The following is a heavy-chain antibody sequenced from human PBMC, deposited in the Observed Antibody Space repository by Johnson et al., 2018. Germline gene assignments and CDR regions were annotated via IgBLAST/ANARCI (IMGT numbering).Heavy chain of an antibody. D-gene: IGHD3-10*01. J-gene: IGHJ4*02. CDR1: GFTFDDYT. Sequence: VQLVESGGVVVQPGGSLRLSCAASGFTFDDYTMHWVRPAPGKGLEWVSLISWDGGRTYYADSVKGRFTISRDNSKNSLYLQMNSLRTEDTALYYCAKDIGGYASGSPFDYWGQGTLVTVSS. CDR3: AKDIGGYASGSPFDY. V-gene: IGHV3-43*01. CDR2: ISWDGGRT.